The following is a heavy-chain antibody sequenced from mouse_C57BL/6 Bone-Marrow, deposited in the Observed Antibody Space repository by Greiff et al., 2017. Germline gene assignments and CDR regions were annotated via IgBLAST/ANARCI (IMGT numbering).Heavy chain of an antibody. CDR3: TKGDQPPDD. J-gene: IGHJ2*01. V-gene: IGHV14-4*01. Sequence: EVQLQESGAELVRPGASVKLSCTASGFNIKDDYMHWVKQRPEQGLEWIGWIDPENGDTEYASKFQGKATITADTSSNTAYLQLSSLTSEDTAVYYCTKGDQPPDDWGQGTTLTVSS. CDR2: IDPENGDT. CDR1: GFNIKDDY.